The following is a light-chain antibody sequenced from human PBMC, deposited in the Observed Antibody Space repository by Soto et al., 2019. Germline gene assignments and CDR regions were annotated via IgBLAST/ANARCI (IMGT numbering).Light chain of an antibody. CDR3: ATWDDSLDGPVV. CDR2: SNN. CDR1: SSNFGGSY. J-gene: IGLJ2*01. V-gene: IGLV1-47*02. Sequence: QSVLTQPPSASGAPGQRVTISCSGSSSNFGGSYVYWFQQLPGTAPKVLIYSNNQRPSGVPDQFSGSKSGTSASLAISGLRSEDEADYYCATWDDSLDGPVVFGGGTKVAVL.